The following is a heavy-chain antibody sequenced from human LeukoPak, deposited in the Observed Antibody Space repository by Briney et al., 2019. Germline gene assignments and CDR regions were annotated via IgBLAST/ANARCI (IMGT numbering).Heavy chain of an antibody. CDR1: GFTFSSHW. V-gene: IGHV3-7*02. Sequence: GGSLRLSCAASGFTFSSHWMSWVRQAPGKGLEWVANIKQDGGEKYYVDSVKGRFTISRDNAKNSLYLQMNSLRAEDTAVYYCARPLGYCSGTACYPQDVWGQGTTVTVSS. CDR3: ARPLGYCSGTACYPQDV. D-gene: IGHD2-15*01. J-gene: IGHJ6*02. CDR2: IKQDGGEK.